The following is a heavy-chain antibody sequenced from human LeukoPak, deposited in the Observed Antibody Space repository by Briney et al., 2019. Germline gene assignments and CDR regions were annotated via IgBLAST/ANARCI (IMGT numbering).Heavy chain of an antibody. D-gene: IGHD3-22*01. J-gene: IGHJ5*02. Sequence: SGGSLRLSCAASGFTFSSYAMSWVRQAPGKGLEWVSAISGSGGSTYYADSVKGRFTISRDNSKNTLYLQMNSLRAEDTAVYYCARDDSSGSRETNWFDPWGQGTLVTVSS. CDR3: ARDDSSGSRETNWFDP. V-gene: IGHV3-23*01. CDR2: ISGSGGST. CDR1: GFTFSSYA.